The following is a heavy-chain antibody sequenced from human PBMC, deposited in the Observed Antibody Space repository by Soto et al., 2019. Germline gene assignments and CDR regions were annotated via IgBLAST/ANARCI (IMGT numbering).Heavy chain of an antibody. CDR2: IYYSGST. V-gene: IGHV4-59*08. CDR3: ARQSSGWRQHYFDP. J-gene: IGHJ5*02. CDR1: GGSICSYY. D-gene: IGHD6-19*01. Sequence: PSETLTLTCTVSGGSICSYYGSWIRQPPGKGLEWIGYIYYSGSTNYNPSLKSRVTISVDTSKNQFSLKLSSVTAADTAVYYCARQSSGWRQHYFDPWGQGTLVTVSS.